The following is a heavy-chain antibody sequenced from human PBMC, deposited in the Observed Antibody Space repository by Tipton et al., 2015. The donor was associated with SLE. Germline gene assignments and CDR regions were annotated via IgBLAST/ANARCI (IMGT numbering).Heavy chain of an antibody. J-gene: IGHJ3*02. V-gene: IGHV4-4*02. D-gene: IGHD6-19*01. CDR1: GGSISSGNW. CDR3: ARETSEDSSGHSDAFDI. Sequence: TLSLTCAVSGGSISSGNWWSWVRQPPGKGLEWIGEIYHSGSTNYNPSLKSRVTISVDKSKNQFSLKLSSVTAADTAVYYCARETSEDSSGHSDAFDIWGQGTMVTVSS. CDR2: IYHSGST.